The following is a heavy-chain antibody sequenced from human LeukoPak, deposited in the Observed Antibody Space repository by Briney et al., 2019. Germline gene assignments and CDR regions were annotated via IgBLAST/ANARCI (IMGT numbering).Heavy chain of an antibody. J-gene: IGHJ4*02. CDR3: ARHGSYSLAF. V-gene: IGHV4-4*02. CDR2: TYYIGST. D-gene: IGHD1-26*01. Sequence: PSGTLSLTCAVSGGSISSGGYWSWLRQPPGKGLEWIGQTYYIGSTNYNPSLESRVIMSLDKSTNQLSLRFNSVTAADTAVYYCARHGSYSLAFWGQGALVTVSS. CDR1: GGSISSGGY.